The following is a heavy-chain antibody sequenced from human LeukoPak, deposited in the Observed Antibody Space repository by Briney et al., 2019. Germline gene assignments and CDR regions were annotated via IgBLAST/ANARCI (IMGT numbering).Heavy chain of an antibody. Sequence: GGSLRLSCAASGFTFSSYSMNWVRQAPGKGLEWVSSISSSSSYIYYADSVKGRFTISRDNAKNSLYLQMNSLRAEDTAVYYCARGGYYYDSSGYYPDYWGQGTLVTVSS. V-gene: IGHV3-21*01. CDR3: ARGGYYYDSSGYYPDY. J-gene: IGHJ4*02. D-gene: IGHD3-22*01. CDR1: GFTFSSYS. CDR2: ISSSSSYI.